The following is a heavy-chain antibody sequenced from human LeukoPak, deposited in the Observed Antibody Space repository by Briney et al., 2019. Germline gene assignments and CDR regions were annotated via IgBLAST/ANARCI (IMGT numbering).Heavy chain of an antibody. CDR2: INDGNRNT. J-gene: IGHJ4*02. CDR1: GYTFTSYY. Sequence: GASVKVSCKASGYTFTSYYMHWVRQAPGQRPEWMGWINDGNRNTKYSQKFQGRVTITRDTSASTVYMELSSLTSEDTAIYYCARDREPLDPVELCDHWGQGTLVTVSS. D-gene: IGHD3-16*01. V-gene: IGHV1-3*01. CDR3: ARDREPLDPVELCDH.